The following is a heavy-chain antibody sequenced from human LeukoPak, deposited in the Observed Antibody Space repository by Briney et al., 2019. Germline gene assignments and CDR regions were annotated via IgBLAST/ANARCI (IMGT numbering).Heavy chain of an antibody. CDR1: GFTFGDYA. J-gene: IGHJ4*02. V-gene: IGHV3-49*03. CDR3: TGRRPRGGIDY. D-gene: IGHD3-16*01. Sequence: PGGSLRLSCTAAGFTFGDYAMSWFRQAPGKGLEWVGFIRSKAYGGTTEYAASVKGRFTISRDDSKSIAYLQMNSLKTEDTAVYYCTGRRPRGGIDYWGQGTLVTVSS. CDR2: IRSKAYGGTT.